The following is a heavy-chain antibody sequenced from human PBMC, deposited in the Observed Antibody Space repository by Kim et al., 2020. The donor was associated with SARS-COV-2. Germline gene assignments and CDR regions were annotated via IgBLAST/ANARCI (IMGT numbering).Heavy chain of an antibody. V-gene: IGHV4-34*01. CDR2: GIT. J-gene: IGHJ4*02. D-gene: IGHD2-8*02. Sequence: GITNYNPTLKRRVTISVETSKNQISLKLSSVTAADTAVYYCAGGVHLGDWGQRTLVTVSS. CDR3: AGGVHLGD.